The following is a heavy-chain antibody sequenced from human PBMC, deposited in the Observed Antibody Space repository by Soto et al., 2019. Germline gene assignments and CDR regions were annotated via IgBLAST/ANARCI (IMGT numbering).Heavy chain of an antibody. V-gene: IGHV1-69*01. CDR3: ARVPPSICGGGNCYRLDSYFDS. CDR1: GVTFSTSG. J-gene: IGHJ4*03. Sequence: QVQLVQSGAEVKKPGSSLKVSCKTSGVTFSTSGISWVRQGPGQGLEWMGGIIPLFGTPKYARKFQGRVSITADDSATTPYLELGGLSSDDTAIYYCARVPPSICGGGNCYRLDSYFDSWGQGSQVVVSS. CDR2: IIPLFGTP. D-gene: IGHD2-21*01.